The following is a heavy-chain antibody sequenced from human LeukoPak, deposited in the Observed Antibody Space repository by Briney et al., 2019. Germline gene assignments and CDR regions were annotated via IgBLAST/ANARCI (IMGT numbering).Heavy chain of an antibody. CDR3: ASLVGYCSGGSCIPNWFDP. J-gene: IGHJ5*02. Sequence: SETLSLTCAVSGGSISSSNWWSWVRQPPGKGLEWIGEIYHSGSTNYNPSLKSRVTISVDTSKNQFSLKLSSVTAADTAVYYCASLVGYCSGGSCIPNWFDPWGQGTLVTVSS. D-gene: IGHD2-15*01. CDR1: GGSISSSNW. CDR2: IYHSGST. V-gene: IGHV4-4*02.